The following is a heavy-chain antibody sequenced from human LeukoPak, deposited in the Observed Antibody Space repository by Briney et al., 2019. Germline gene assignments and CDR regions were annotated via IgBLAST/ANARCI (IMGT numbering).Heavy chain of an antibody. Sequence: SETLSLTCAVSGGSIRTYYWSWIRQPPGKGLEWIGYIYYTGSTKSHPSLKSRVTISVDTSKNQLSLKLTSVTAADTAVYYCASYDGSTSYLDQWGQGTQVTVSS. CDR1: GGSIRTYY. D-gene: IGHD3-22*01. J-gene: IGHJ4*02. CDR3: ASYDGSTSYLDQ. V-gene: IGHV4-59*01. CDR2: IYYTGST.